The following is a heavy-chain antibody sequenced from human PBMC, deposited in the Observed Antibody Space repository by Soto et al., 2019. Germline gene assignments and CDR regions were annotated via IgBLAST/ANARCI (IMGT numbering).Heavy chain of an antibody. CDR3: ARYYYDGFDP. J-gene: IGHJ5*02. V-gene: IGHV1-3*01. Sequence: ASVKVSCKAPGYTFTNSAVHWVRQAPGQRLEWMGWIKAANGFTQYSQEFQGRVTITRDASASIVYMELSNLRSDDTAVYYCARYYYDGFDPWGQGTLVTVSS. CDR2: IKAANGFT. CDR1: GYTFTNSA. D-gene: IGHD3-22*01.